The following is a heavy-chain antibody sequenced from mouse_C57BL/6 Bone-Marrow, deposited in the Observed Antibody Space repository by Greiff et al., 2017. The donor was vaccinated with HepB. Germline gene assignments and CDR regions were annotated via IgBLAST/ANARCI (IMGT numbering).Heavy chain of an antibody. CDR3: AYGYDDGDYYAMDY. V-gene: IGHV1-47*01. J-gene: IGHJ4*01. CDR2: FHPYNDDT. CDR1: GYTFTTYP. D-gene: IGHD2-2*01. Sequence: VMLVESGAELVKPGASVKMSCKASGYTFTTYPIEWMKQNHGKSLEWIGNFHPYNDDTKYNEKFKGKATLTVEKSSSTVYLELSRLTSDDSAVYYCAYGYDDGDYYAMDYWGQGTSVTVSS.